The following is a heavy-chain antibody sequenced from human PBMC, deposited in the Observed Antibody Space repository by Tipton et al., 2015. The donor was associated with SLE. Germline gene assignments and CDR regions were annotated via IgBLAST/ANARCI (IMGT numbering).Heavy chain of an antibody. CDR1: GGSISSYY. CDR3: ARGYDFDY. J-gene: IGHJ4*02. Sequence: LRLSCTVSGGSISSYYWSWIRQSPGKGLEWIGYIYTSGSTYYNPSLKSRVTISVDTSKNQFSLKLSSVTAADTAVYYCARGYDFDYWGQGTLVTVSS. CDR2: IYTSGST. D-gene: IGHD1-1*01. V-gene: IGHV4-4*09.